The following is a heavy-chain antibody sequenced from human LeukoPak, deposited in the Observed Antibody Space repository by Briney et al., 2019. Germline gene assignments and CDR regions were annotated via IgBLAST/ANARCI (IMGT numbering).Heavy chain of an antibody. V-gene: IGHV3-23*01. Sequence: QPGGSLRLSCEASGFTFGSHAMSWVRQAPGKGLEWVAGIFGSGGSPHYADPVKGRFTISRDNSRNTVYPQINSLRAEDTAVYYCGKTTVGYSSGQKPAWPVDYWGQGTLVTVSS. D-gene: IGHD5-18*01. CDR3: GKTTVGYSSGQKPAWPVDY. CDR2: IFGSGGSP. CDR1: GFTFGSHA. J-gene: IGHJ4*02.